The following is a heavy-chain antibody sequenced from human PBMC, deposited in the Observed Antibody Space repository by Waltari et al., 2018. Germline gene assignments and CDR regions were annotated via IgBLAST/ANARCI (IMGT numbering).Heavy chain of an antibody. CDR2: ISSGSSVI. CDR3: ARGGAARPDY. CDR1: GFTLNTYG. J-gene: IGHJ4*02. V-gene: IGHV3-48*01. D-gene: IGHD6-6*01. Sequence: EVQLVESGGDLVQPGGNLRLSCTASGFTLNTYGMNWVRQTPGKGLEWVSYISSGSSVIHYADSVKGRFTISRDIAKNSLYLQINSLRVEDTAMYYCARGGAARPDYWGQGTLVTVSS.